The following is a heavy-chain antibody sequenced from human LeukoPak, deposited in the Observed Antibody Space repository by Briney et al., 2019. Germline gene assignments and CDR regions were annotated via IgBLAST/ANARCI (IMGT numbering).Heavy chain of an antibody. CDR2: IYRSGST. CDR3: ARGTYGYYMDV. Sequence: SETLSLTCSGSNYSISNSLYWGWLRQPPGKGLEWIGSIYRSGSTFYNPSLKSRVTISLDTSKNQFSLELSSVTAADTAVYFCARGTYGYYMDVWGKGTTVTVSS. V-gene: IGHV4-38-2*02. J-gene: IGHJ6*03. D-gene: IGHD4-17*01. CDR1: NYSISNSLY.